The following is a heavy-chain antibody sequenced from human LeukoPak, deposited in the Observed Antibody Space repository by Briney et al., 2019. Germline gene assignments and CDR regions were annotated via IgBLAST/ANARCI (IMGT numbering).Heavy chain of an antibody. Sequence: SGGSLRLSCAASGFTFSSYSMNWVRQAPGKGLEWVSSISSSSSYIYYADSVKGRFTISRDNAKNSLYLQMNSLRSEDTAVYYCATAYLEIGFIAAAGTNWFDPWGQGTLVTVSS. CDR3: ATAYLEIGFIAAAGTNWFDP. CDR2: ISSSSSYI. V-gene: IGHV3-21*04. D-gene: IGHD6-13*01. J-gene: IGHJ5*02. CDR1: GFTFSSYS.